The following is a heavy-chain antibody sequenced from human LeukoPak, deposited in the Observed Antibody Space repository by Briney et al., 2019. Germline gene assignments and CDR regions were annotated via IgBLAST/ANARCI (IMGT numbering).Heavy chain of an antibody. CDR1: GFTFSNFW. D-gene: IGHD1-26*01. CDR2: IKQDETEK. CDR3: ARVVGAREDL. V-gene: IGHV3-7*01. J-gene: IGHJ4*02. Sequence: PGGSLRLSCTASGFTFSNFWMGWVRQAPGKGLEWVANIKQDETEKFYLGSVKGRFTISRDNAKNSLYLQMHSLRAEDTAVYYCARVVGAREDLWGQGTLVTVSS.